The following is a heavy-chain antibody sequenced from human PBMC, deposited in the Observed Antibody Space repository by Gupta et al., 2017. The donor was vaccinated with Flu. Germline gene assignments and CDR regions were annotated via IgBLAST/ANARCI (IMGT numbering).Heavy chain of an antibody. CDR3: VRAGSSSTFFDY. CDR2: IAPDGNKI. Sequence: EVQLVESGGGLVQPGGSLRLSCAASGFSFGSYWMTWIRQAPGKGLEWVANIAPDGNKIYYVDSVKGRFTVSRDNAKDSMYLQMSSLGVEDTAVYYCVRAGSSSTFFDYWGQGTLVTVSS. J-gene: IGHJ4*02. V-gene: IGHV3-7*01. CDR1: GFSFGSYW. D-gene: IGHD6-6*01.